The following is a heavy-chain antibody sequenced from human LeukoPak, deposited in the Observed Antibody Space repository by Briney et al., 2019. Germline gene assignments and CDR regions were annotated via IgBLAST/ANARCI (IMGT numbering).Heavy chain of an antibody. V-gene: IGHV4-31*03. CDR3: ARVPYGALDAFDI. D-gene: IGHD1-26*01. Sequence: SETLSLTCTVSGGSISSGGYYWSWIRQHPGKGLEWIGYIYYSGSTYYNPSLKSRVTISVDTSKNQFSLKLSSVTAADTAVYYCARVPYGALDAFDIWGQGTMVTVSS. J-gene: IGHJ3*02. CDR1: GGSISSGGYY. CDR2: IYYSGST.